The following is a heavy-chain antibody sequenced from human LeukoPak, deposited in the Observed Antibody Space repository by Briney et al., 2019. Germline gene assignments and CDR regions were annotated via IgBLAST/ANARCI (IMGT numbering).Heavy chain of an antibody. D-gene: IGHD2-15*01. V-gene: IGHV4-59*01. Sequence: SETLSLTCTGSGGSISYYYWSWIRQPPGKGLEWIGYIYYSGSTNYSPSLKSRVTISVDTSKNQFSLKVSSVTAADTAVYYCARAADYCSGGSCQYTPFDYWGQGTLVTVSS. CDR1: GGSISYYY. J-gene: IGHJ4*02. CDR2: IYYSGST. CDR3: ARAADYCSGGSCQYTPFDY.